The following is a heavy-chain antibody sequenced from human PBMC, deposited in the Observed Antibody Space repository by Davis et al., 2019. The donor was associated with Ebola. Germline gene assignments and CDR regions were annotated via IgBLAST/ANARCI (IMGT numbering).Heavy chain of an antibody. CDR2: INPNSGGT. D-gene: IGHD5/OR15-5a*01. J-gene: IGHJ6*02. V-gene: IGHV1-2*02. Sequence: ASVKVSCKASGYTFTGYYMHWVRQAPGQGLEWMGWINPNSGGTNYAQKFQGRVTMTRDTSISTAYMELSRLRSDDTAVYYCARPLRGLRPLGYYYGMDVWGQGTTVTVSS. CDR3: ARPLRGLRPLGYYYGMDV. CDR1: GYTFTGYY.